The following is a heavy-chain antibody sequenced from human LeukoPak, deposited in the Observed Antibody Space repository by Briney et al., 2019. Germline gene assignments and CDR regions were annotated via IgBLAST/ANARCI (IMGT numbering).Heavy chain of an antibody. CDR3: ASGKFNGGYFFDY. CDR2: IYYSGST. D-gene: IGHD2-8*01. V-gene: IGHV4-39*07. CDR1: GGSISSSSYY. J-gene: IGHJ4*02. Sequence: SSETLSLTCTVSGGSISSSSYYWGWIRQPPGKGLEWIGSIYYSGSTYYNPSLKSRVTISVDTSKNQFSLKLSSVTAADTAVYYCASGKFNGGYFFDYWGQGTLVTVSS.